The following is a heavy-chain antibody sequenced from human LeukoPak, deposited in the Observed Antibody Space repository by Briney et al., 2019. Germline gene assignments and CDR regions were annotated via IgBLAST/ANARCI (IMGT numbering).Heavy chain of an antibody. D-gene: IGHD3-10*01. CDR3: ARVELLWFGESPGAFDI. CDR2: ISTYNGNT. CDR1: GYTSTNYG. J-gene: IGHJ3*02. Sequence: ASVKVSCKASGYTSTNYGISWVRQAPGQGLEWMGWISTYNGNTNYAQKLQGRVTMTTDTSTSTAYMELTSLRSDDTAVYYCARVELLWFGESPGAFDIWGQGTMVTVSS. V-gene: IGHV1-18*01.